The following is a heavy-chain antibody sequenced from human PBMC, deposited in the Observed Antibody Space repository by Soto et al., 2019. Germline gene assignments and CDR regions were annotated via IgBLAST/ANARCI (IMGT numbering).Heavy chain of an antibody. CDR3: ARGDVRVVASFDP. CDR2: INPNSGGT. Sequence: GASVKVSCKASGYTFTDYYIHWVRQAPGQGLEWMGWINPNSGGTNYAQKFQGRVTMTRDTSISTACMELSRLISDDTAVYYCARGDVRVVASFDPWGQGALVTVSS. D-gene: IGHD2-15*01. CDR1: GYTFTDYY. V-gene: IGHV1-2*02. J-gene: IGHJ5*02.